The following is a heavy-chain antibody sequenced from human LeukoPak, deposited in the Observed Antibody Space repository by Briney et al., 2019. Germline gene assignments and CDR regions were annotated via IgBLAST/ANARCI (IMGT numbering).Heavy chain of an antibody. CDR1: GYTFTGYY. CDR2: INPNSGGT. D-gene: IGHD3-22*01. J-gene: IGHJ4*02. CDR3: ARGVVVITPHFDY. Sequence: ASGKVSCKASGYTFTGYYIHWVRQAPGQGLEWMGWINPNSGGTNYAQKFQGRVTMTRDTSISTAYMELSRLESDDTAVYFCARGVVVITPHFDYWGQGTLVTVSS. V-gene: IGHV1-2*02.